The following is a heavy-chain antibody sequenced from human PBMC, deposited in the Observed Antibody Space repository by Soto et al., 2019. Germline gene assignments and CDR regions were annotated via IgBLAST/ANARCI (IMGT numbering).Heavy chain of an antibody. V-gene: IGHV3-23*01. J-gene: IGHJ4*02. D-gene: IGHD2-2*01. Sequence: EVQVLQSGGGLAQPGGSLKLSCVASGFTFNQYAMNWVCQAAGKGLGWVSSISDAGGVTENANSVEGRLSISRDNLKNTVFLKMKHLSADDTAMYYCGKGGCSRSCCPCDWWGQGPLVSVSS. CDR1: GFTFNQYA. CDR2: ISDAGGVT. CDR3: GKGGCSRSCCPCDW.